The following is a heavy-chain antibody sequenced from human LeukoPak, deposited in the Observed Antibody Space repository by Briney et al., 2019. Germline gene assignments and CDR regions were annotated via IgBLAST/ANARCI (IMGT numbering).Heavy chain of an antibody. CDR3: ARSTIMRHYNWFDP. CDR2: IIPIFGTA. J-gene: IGHJ5*02. V-gene: IGHV1-69*13. Sequence: APVKVSCKASGGTSSSYAISWVRQAPGQGLEWMGGIIPIFGTANYAQKFQGRVTITAGESTSTAYTELSSLRSEDTAMYYCARSTIMRHYNWFDPWGQGTLVTVSS. CDR1: GGTSSSYA. D-gene: IGHD3-16*01.